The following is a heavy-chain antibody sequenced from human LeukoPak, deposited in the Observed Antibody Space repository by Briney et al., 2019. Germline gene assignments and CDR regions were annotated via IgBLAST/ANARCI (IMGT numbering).Heavy chain of an antibody. CDR1: GGSISSSSYY. D-gene: IGHD6-19*01. Sequence: SETLSLTCTVSGGSISSSSYYWGWIRQPPGKGLEWIGSIYYSGSTYYNPSLKSRVTISVDTSKTQFSLKLSSVTAADTAVYYCARVSSSGWYRDYWGQGTLVTVSS. J-gene: IGHJ4*02. CDR3: ARVSSSGWYRDY. CDR2: IYYSGST. V-gene: IGHV4-39*07.